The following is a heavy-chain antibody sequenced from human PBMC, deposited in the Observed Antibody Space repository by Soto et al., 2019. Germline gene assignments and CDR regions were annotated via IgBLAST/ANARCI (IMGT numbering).Heavy chain of an antibody. CDR3: AREYSSSWYNYYYYGMDV. CDR2: MNPNSGNT. J-gene: IGHJ6*02. CDR1: GYTFTSYD. V-gene: IGHV1-8*01. D-gene: IGHD6-13*01. Sequence: ASVKVSCKASGYTFTSYDINWVRQATGQGLEWMGWMNPNSGNTGYAQKFQGRVTMTRNTSISTAYMELSSLRSEDTAVYYCAREYSSSWYNYYYYGMDVWGQVTTVTVSS.